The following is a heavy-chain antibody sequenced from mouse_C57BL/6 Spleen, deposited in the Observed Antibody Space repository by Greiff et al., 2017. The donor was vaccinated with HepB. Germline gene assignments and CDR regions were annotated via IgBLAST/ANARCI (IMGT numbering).Heavy chain of an antibody. CDR1: GYTFTSYG. Sequence: QVQLQQSGAELARPGASVKLSCKASGYTFTSYGISWVKQRTGQGLEWIGEIYPRSGNTYYNEKFKGKATLTADKSSSTAYMELRSLTSEDSAVYFCARVGDDYDDYYAMDYWGQGTSVTVSS. D-gene: IGHD2-4*01. CDR3: ARVGDDYDDYYAMDY. J-gene: IGHJ4*01. CDR2: IYPRSGNT. V-gene: IGHV1-81*01.